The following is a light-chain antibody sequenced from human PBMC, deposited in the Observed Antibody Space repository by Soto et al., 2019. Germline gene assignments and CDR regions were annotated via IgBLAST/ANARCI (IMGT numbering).Light chain of an antibody. CDR1: QSVSGR. Sequence: IVMTQSPATLSVSLGDRATLSCRASQSVSGRLAWYQQKPGQAPRLLIHGASAWATGIPARFSGSGSGTDFTLTISSLQSEDFAVYFCQQYSDCQPQFGQGTKVEIK. J-gene: IGKJ1*01. V-gene: IGKV3-15*01. CDR3: QQYSDCQPQ. CDR2: GAS.